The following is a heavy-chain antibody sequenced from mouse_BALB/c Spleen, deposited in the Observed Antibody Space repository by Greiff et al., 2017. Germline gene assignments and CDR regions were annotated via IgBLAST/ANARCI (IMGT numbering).Heavy chain of an antibody. J-gene: IGHJ1*01. CDR1: GFSLTSYG. CDR3: ARGNGDGGLPYWYFDV. V-gene: IGHV2-9*02. Sequence: QVQLQQSGPGLVAPSQSLSITCTVSGFSLTSYGVHWVRQPPGKGLEWLGVIWAGGSTNYNSALMSRLSISKDNSKSQVFLKMNSLQTDDTAMYYCARGNGDGGLPYWYFDVWGAGTTVTVSS. CDR2: IWAGGST. D-gene: IGHD2-2*01.